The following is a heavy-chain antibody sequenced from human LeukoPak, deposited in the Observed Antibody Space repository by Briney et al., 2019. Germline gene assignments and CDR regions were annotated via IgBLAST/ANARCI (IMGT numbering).Heavy chain of an antibody. Sequence: SQTLSLTCAISGDSVSSNSAAWNWIRQSPSRGLEWLGRTYYRSKWYNDYAVSVKSRITINPDTSKNQFSLQLNSVTPEDTAVYYCARDSTNSGSYYVWYSDLWGRGTLVTVSS. CDR1: GDSVSSNSAA. CDR2: TYYRSKWYN. J-gene: IGHJ2*01. CDR3: ARDSTNSGSYYVWYSDL. V-gene: IGHV6-1*01. D-gene: IGHD1-26*01.